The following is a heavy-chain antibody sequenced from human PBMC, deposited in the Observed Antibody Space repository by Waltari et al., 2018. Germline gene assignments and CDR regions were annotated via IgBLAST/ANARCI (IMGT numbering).Heavy chain of an antibody. J-gene: IGHJ6*03. Sequence: QVQLQESGPGLVKPSETLSLTCTVSGGSISSYYWSWIRQPPGKGLEWIGYIYYSGSTNYNPSLKSRVTISVDTSKNQFSLKLSSVTAADTAVYYCARAQRMTTVTSYYYYYYMDVWGKGTTVTVSS. CDR2: IYYSGST. CDR3: ARAQRMTTVTSYYYYYYMDV. CDR1: GGSISSYY. D-gene: IGHD4-17*01. V-gene: IGHV4-59*01.